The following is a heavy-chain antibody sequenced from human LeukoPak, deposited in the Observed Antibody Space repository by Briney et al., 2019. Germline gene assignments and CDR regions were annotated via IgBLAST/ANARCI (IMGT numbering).Heavy chain of an antibody. CDR1: GFTFSRYS. D-gene: IGHD3-16*02. CDR2: INSRGSDK. Sequence: PGGSLRLSCAASGFTFSRYSMNRVRHAPGKGPEWVSSINSRGSDKYYADSIKGRFTISRDNAKNSLYLQMDSLRVEDTAVYYCAREGSIVPHQDLDCWGQGSLVTVSS. J-gene: IGHJ4*02. V-gene: IGHV3-21*01. CDR3: AREGSIVPHQDLDC.